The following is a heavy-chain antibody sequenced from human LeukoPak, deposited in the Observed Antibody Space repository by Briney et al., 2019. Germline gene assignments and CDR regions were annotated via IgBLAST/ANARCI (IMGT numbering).Heavy chain of an antibody. V-gene: IGHV3-33*01. J-gene: IGHJ3*02. Sequence: GGSLRLSCAASGFNFSSYGMHWVRQAPGKGLEWVAVIWYDGSNKYYADSVKGRFTISRDNSKNTLYLQMNSLRAEDTAVYYCARAEGYYDSSGNDAFDIWGQGTMVTVSS. D-gene: IGHD3-22*01. CDR1: GFNFSSYG. CDR2: IWYDGSNK. CDR3: ARAEGYYDSSGNDAFDI.